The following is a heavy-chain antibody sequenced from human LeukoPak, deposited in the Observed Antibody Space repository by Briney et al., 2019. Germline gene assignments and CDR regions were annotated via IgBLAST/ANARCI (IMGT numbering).Heavy chain of an antibody. CDR1: GFTFSSYA. J-gene: IGHJ4*02. Sequence: PGGSLRLSCATSGFTFSSYAMSWVRQAPGKGLEWVSSISGRGANTHYADSVKGRFTISGDYSKNTLNLQMNSLRAEDTAVYYCAKSGRVFDTSGYYRFPNWGQGILVTVSS. CDR3: AKSGRVFDTSGYYRFPN. CDR2: ISGRGANT. V-gene: IGHV3-23*01. D-gene: IGHD3-22*01.